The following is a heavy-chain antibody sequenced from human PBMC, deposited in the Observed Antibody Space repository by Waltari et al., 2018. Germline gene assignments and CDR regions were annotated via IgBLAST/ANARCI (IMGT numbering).Heavy chain of an antibody. J-gene: IGHJ4*02. CDR3: ARGKRAYCSGGSCYSSPLYYFDY. CDR1: GGSFSGYY. D-gene: IGHD2-15*01. CDR2: INHSGST. V-gene: IGHV4-34*01. Sequence: QVQLQQWGAGLLKPSETLSLTCAVYGGSFSGYYWSWIRQPPGKGLEWSGEINHSGSTNYNPSLKSRVTRSVDTSKNQFSRKLSSVTAADTAVYYCARGKRAYCSGGSCYSSPLYYFDYWGQGTLVTVSS.